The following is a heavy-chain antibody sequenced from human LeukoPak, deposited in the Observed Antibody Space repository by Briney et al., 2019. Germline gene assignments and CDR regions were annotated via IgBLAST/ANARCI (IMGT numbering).Heavy chain of an antibody. CDR2: ISRDATR. D-gene: IGHD3-10*01. CDR3: ARGSYGSGSYYNGPLPFDY. CDR1: GFTFSAYD. V-gene: IGHV3-48*03. Sequence: GGSLRLSCAASGFTFSAYDMNWVRQAPGKGPEWVSYISRDATRLEYAESVKGRFTISRDNAKNSLYLQMNSLRAEDTAVYYCARGSYGSGSYYNGPLPFDYWGQGTLVTVSS. J-gene: IGHJ4*02.